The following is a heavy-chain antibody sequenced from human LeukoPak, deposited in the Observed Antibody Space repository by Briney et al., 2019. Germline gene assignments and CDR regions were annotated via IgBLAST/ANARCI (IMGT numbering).Heavy chain of an antibody. V-gene: IGHV3-20*04. CDR2: TNWDGAST. Sequence: GGSLRLSCAASGFRFDDYGMSWVRHVPGKGLEWVSGTNWDGASTGYADSVKGRFTISRANVKNFLYLQMNSLRVEDTALYFCGRVYCSTTSCYDYYDYYMDVWGEGTTVTVSS. CDR1: GFRFDDYG. D-gene: IGHD2-2*01. CDR3: GRVYCSTTSCYDYYDYYMDV. J-gene: IGHJ6*03.